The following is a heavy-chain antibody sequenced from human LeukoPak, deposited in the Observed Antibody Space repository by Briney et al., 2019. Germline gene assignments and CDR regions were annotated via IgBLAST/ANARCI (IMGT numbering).Heavy chain of an antibody. V-gene: IGHV1-8*01. CDR2: MNPNSGNT. CDR1: GYTFTSYD. J-gene: IGHJ6*02. Sequence: GASVKVSCKASGYTFTSYDINWVRQATGQGLEWMGWMNPNSGNTGYAQKFQGRVTMTRNTSISTAYMELSSLRSEDTAVYYCARGLDLYYYYYYGMDVWGQGTTVTVSS. CDR3: ARGLDLYYYYYYGMDV.